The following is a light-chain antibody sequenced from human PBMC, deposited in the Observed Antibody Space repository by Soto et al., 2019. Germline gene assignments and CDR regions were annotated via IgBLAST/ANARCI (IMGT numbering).Light chain of an antibody. J-gene: IGKJ4*01. V-gene: IGKV3-11*01. Sequence: EIVLTQSPATLSLSPGERATLSCRASQSVTTYLAWYQQKPGQAPRLLIYDASSRATGIPARFSGSGSGTDFNLTISILEPEDFAFCYCLQRSNWPPLLSFGGGTQVEIK. CDR2: DAS. CDR1: QSVTTY. CDR3: LQRSNWPPLLS.